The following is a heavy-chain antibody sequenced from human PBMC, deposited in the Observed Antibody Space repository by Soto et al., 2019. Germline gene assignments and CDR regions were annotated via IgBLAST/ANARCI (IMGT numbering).Heavy chain of an antibody. CDR2: IYYSGST. CDR1: GGSISSGGDY. D-gene: IGHD2-15*01. V-gene: IGHV4-31*03. Sequence: SETLSLTCTVSGGSISSGGDYWSWIRQHPGKGLEWIGYIYYSGSTYYNPSLKSRVTISVDTSKNQFSLKLSSVTAADTAVYYCARGRAPYYYYGMDVWGQGTTVTVSS. CDR3: ARGRAPYYYYGMDV. J-gene: IGHJ6*02.